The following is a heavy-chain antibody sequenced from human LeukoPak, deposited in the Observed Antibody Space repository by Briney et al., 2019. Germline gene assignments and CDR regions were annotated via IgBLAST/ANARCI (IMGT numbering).Heavy chain of an antibody. V-gene: IGHV1-18*04. D-gene: IGHD2-15*01. CDR3: AGEGYCSGGSCYSAEYFQH. CDR1: GYTFTSYG. CDR2: ISAYNGNT. Sequence: ASVKVSCKASGYTFTSYGISWVRQAPGQGLEWMGWISAYNGNTNYAQKLQGRVTMTTDTSTSTAYMELRSLRSDDTAVYYCAGEGYCSGGSCYSAEYFQHWGQGTLVTVSS. J-gene: IGHJ1*01.